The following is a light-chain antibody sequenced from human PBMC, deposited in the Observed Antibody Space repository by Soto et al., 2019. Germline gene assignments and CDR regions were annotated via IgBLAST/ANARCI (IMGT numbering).Light chain of an antibody. CDR2: EVS. Sequence: QSVLTQPPSVSGSPGQSVTISCTGTSSDVGSYNRVSWYQQPPGTAPKLMIYEVSNRPSGVPDRFSGSKSGNTASLTISGLQAEDEADYYCSSYTSSSTPGVFGTGTKVTVL. CDR1: SSDVGSYNR. CDR3: SSYTSSSTPGV. V-gene: IGLV2-18*02. J-gene: IGLJ1*01.